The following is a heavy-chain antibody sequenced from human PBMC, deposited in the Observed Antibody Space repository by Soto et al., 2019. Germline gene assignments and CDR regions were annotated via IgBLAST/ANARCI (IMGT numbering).Heavy chain of an antibody. CDR3: ARHTPAISISDH. Sequence: LSLTCTVSGGSISSSSYYWGWIRQPPGKGLEWIGSIYYSGSTYYNPSLKSRVTISVDTSKNQFSLKLSSVTAEDTAVYYCARHTPAISISDHWGQGTLVTVSS. CDR2: IYYSGST. CDR1: GGSISSSSYY. D-gene: IGHD2-15*01. J-gene: IGHJ4*02. V-gene: IGHV4-39*01.